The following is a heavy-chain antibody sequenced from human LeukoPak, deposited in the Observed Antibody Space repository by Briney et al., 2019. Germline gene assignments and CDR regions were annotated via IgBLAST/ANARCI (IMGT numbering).Heavy chain of an antibody. CDR3: ARDAESSSWYGSRFDP. J-gene: IGHJ5*02. Sequence: PGGSLRLSCAASGFTFSSYSMNWVRQAPGKGLEWVSSISSSSSYIYYADSVKGRFTISRDNAKNSLYLQMNSLRAEDTAVYYCARDAESSSWYGSRFDPWGQGTLVTVSS. D-gene: IGHD6-13*01. V-gene: IGHV3-21*01. CDR1: GFTFSSYS. CDR2: ISSSSSYI.